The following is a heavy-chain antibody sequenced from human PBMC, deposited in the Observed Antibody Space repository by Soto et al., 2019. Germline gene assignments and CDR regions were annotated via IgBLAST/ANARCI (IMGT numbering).Heavy chain of an antibody. D-gene: IGHD3-10*01. CDR2: IYYSGST. J-gene: IGHJ5*02. CDR3: ARQINYGSGPYTGFDP. V-gene: IGHV4-39*01. Sequence: SETLSLTCTVSGGSISSSSYYWGWIRQPPGKGLEWIGSIYYSGSTYYNPSLKSRVTISVDTSKNQFSLKLSSVTAADTAVYYCARQINYGSGPYTGFDPGGKGTRVTVPS. CDR1: GGSISSSSYY.